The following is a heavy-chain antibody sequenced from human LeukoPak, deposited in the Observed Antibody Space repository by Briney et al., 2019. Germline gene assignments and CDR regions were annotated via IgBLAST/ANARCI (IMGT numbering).Heavy chain of an antibody. CDR3: ARDLGYCSGGSCYGPSSYYYYTDV. Sequence: SETLSLTCTVSGGSISSYYWSWIRQPPGKGLEWIGYIYYSGSTNYNPSLKSRVTISVDTSKNQFSLKLSSVTAADTAVYYCARDLGYCSGGSCYGPSSYYYYTDVWGKGTTVTVSS. CDR1: GGSISSYY. D-gene: IGHD2-15*01. CDR2: IYYSGST. J-gene: IGHJ6*03. V-gene: IGHV4-59*01.